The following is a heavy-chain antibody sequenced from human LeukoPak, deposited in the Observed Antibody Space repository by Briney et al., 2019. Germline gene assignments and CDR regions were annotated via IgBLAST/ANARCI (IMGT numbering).Heavy chain of an antibody. CDR1: GGSISSSSYY. D-gene: IGHD6-19*01. CDR3: AGAVAGTFTYYFDY. Sequence: SETLSLTCTVPGGSISSSSYYWGWVRQPPGKGLEWIGSIYYSGSTYYYPSLKSRGTISVDTSKNQFSLKLSSVTAADTAVYYCAGAVAGTFTYYFDYWGQGTLVTVSS. J-gene: IGHJ4*02. CDR2: IYYSGST. V-gene: IGHV4-39*01.